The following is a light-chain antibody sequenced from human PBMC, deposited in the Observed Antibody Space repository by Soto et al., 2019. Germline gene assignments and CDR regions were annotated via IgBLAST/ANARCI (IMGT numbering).Light chain of an antibody. V-gene: IGLV1-44*01. CDR3: AAWDDSLNGYV. Sequence: QLVLTQAPSASETPGQRVTISCSGRSSNIGRNSISWYQQFPGTAPKLLIYNTNQRPAGVPDRFSGSKSGTSASLAIRGLQSDDEADYYCAAWDDSLNGYVFGTGTKLTVL. J-gene: IGLJ1*01. CDR2: NTN. CDR1: SSNIGRNS.